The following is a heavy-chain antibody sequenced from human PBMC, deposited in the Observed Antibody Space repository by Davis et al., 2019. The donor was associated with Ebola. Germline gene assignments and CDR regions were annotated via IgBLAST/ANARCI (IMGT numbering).Heavy chain of an antibody. CDR3: ARGHCSGGSCYPPAEYFQH. D-gene: IGHD2-15*01. CDR1: GGSINNYF. V-gene: IGHV4-59*08. CDR2: IHYLGNT. J-gene: IGHJ1*01. Sequence: SETLSLTCTVSGGSINNYFWSWIRQPPGKGLEWIGNIHYLGNTNYNPSLKSRVTISVDTSKNQFSLKLNSVTAADTAVYYCARGHCSGGSCYPPAEYFQHWGQGTLVTVSS.